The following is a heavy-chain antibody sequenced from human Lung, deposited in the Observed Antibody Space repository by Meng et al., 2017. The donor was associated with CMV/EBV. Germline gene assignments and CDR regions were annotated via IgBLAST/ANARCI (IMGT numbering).Heavy chain of an antibody. CDR3: ARDRTGYSSGWYGYYGMDV. V-gene: IGHV3-7*01. CDR2: IKQDGSEK. J-gene: IGHJ6*02. D-gene: IGHD6-19*01. CDR1: GFTFSSYW. Sequence: SCASSGFTFSSYWMSWVRQAPGKGLEWVANIKQDGSEKYYVDSVKGRFTISRDNAKNSLYLQMNGLRAEDTAVYYCARDRTGYSSGWYGYYGMDVXGQGXTVTVSS.